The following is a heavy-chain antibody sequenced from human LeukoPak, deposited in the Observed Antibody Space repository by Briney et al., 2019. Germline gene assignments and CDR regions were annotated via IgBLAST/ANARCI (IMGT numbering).Heavy chain of an antibody. V-gene: IGHV1-69*06. J-gene: IGHJ3*02. D-gene: IGHD3-22*01. Sequence: ASVKVSCKASGGTFSSYAISWVRQAPGQGLEWMGGITSIFGTANYAQKFQGRVTITADKSTSTAYMELSSLRSEDTAVYYCARVFYYDSSGDWAFDIWGQGTMVTVSS. CDR1: GGTFSSYA. CDR3: ARVFYYDSSGDWAFDI. CDR2: ITSIFGTA.